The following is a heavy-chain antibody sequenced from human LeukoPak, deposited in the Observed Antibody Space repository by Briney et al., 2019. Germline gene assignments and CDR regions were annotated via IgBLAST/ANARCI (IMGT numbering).Heavy chain of an antibody. Sequence: PGGSLRLSCAVSGFTFSSYSMSWVRQAPGKGLEWVSYISSTGSTIYYSDSVKGRFTISRDNAKDSLYLQMNSLRDEDTAVYYCVKDPITRARGVPNWFDPWGQGTLVTVSS. J-gene: IGHJ5*02. V-gene: IGHV3-48*02. CDR2: ISSTGSTI. CDR3: VKDPITRARGVPNWFDP. CDR1: GFTFSSYS. D-gene: IGHD3-10*01.